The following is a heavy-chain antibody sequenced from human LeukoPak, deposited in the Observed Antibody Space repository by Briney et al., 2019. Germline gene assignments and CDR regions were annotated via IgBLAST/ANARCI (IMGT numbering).Heavy chain of an antibody. Sequence: SETLSLTCTVSGGSISSYYWSWIRQPAGKGLEWIGRIYTSGSTNYNPSLKSRVTMSVDTSKNQFSLKLSSVTAADTAVYYCARSQYGHSPDAFDIWGQGTMVTVSS. D-gene: IGHD4-23*01. CDR2: IYTSGST. J-gene: IGHJ3*02. CDR1: GGSISSYY. V-gene: IGHV4-4*07. CDR3: ARSQYGHSPDAFDI.